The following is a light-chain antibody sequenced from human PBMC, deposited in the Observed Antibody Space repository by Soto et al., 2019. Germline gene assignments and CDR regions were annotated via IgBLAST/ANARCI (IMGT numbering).Light chain of an antibody. J-gene: IGKJ1*01. Sequence: VQMTQSPSTLSASVGDKVTITCRASQSLNTRLAWYQKKPGNAPNLLIYDASSLESGVPSRFSGSGPGTEFTLTISSLQADDVATYYCQQYDSYWTYGQGTKVDIK. CDR2: DAS. CDR1: QSLNTR. CDR3: QQYDSYWT. V-gene: IGKV1-5*01.